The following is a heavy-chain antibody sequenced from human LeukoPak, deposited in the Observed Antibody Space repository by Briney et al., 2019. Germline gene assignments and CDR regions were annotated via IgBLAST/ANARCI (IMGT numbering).Heavy chain of an antibody. CDR2: ISYDGSNK. Sequence: GGPLRLSCAASGFTFSSYAMHWVRQAPGKGLEWVAVISYDGSNKYYADSVKGRFTISRDNSKNTLYLQMNSLRAEDTAVYYCASRDSSSSWTPLADYWGQGTLVTVSS. D-gene: IGHD6-13*01. CDR1: GFTFSSYA. V-gene: IGHV3-30*04. J-gene: IGHJ4*02. CDR3: ASRDSSSSWTPLADY.